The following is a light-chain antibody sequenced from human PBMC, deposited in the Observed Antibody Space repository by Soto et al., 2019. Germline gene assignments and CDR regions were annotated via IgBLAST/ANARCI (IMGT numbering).Light chain of an antibody. J-gene: IGKJ4*01. Sequence: EVVMTQSPPTLSVSQGERVTLSCRASQSVTNKLAWYQQKPGQGPRLLIYGASTRVTGIPARFSGSGSGTEFTLIISSLQSEDCAVYYCQQYNDWPLTFGGGTRVEIK. CDR3: QQYNDWPLT. CDR2: GAS. CDR1: QSVTNK. V-gene: IGKV3-15*01.